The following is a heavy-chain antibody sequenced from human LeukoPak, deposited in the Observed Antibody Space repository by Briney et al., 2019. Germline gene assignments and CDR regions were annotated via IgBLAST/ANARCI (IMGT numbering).Heavy chain of an antibody. V-gene: IGHV1-46*01. Sequence: ASVKVSCKASGYTFTSYYMHWVRQAPGEGLEWMGIINPTGGSTSYAQKLQGRVTMTTDTSTSTAYMELRSLRSDDTAVYYCARDDILTGYGQVWFDPWGQGTLVTVSS. D-gene: IGHD3-9*01. CDR2: INPTGGST. CDR1: GYTFTSYY. CDR3: ARDDILTGYGQVWFDP. J-gene: IGHJ5*02.